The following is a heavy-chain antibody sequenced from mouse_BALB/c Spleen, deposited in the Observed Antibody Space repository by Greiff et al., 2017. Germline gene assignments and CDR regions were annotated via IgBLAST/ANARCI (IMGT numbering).Heavy chain of an antibody. CDR3: ASGRRRALAD. CDR2: IDPANGNT. CDR1: GFTITATY. J-gene: IGHJ3*01. Sequence: EVQLPESGAELVKPGASVKLSCTASGFTITATYMHWVKQRPEPGLEWIGRIDPANGNTKYDPKFQGKATITADTSSTTAYLQLSSLTSEDTAVYYGASGRRRALADWGQGTLGTVSA. V-gene: IGHV14-3*02. D-gene: IGHD2-12*01.